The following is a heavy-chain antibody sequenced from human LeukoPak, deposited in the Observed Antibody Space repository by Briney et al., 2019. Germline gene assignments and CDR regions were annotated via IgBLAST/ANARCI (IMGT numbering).Heavy chain of an antibody. CDR3: AKGPNFGSWRALDY. Sequence: GGSLRLSCAASXFTFGDYDMSWVRQTLGKGLEWVSSISGDGLGTWYADSVRGRFIISRDKSRNTLYLQLNSLRPDDTAVYYCAKGPNFGSWRALDYWGQGSLVTVSS. V-gene: IGHV3-23*01. J-gene: IGHJ4*02. D-gene: IGHD3-10*01. CDR1: XFTFGDYD. CDR2: ISGDGLGT.